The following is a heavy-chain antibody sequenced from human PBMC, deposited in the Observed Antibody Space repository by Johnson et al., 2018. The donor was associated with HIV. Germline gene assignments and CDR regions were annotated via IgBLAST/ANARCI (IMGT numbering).Heavy chain of an antibody. V-gene: IGHV3-20*04. D-gene: IGHD3-22*01. J-gene: IGHJ3*02. CDR3: ARGRPNYYDSSGRYVPVAFDI. CDR2: INWHGGSR. Sequence: VQLVESGGGVVRPGGSLRLSCAASGFTFDDSGMSWVRQAPGKGLEWVSGINWHGGSRGYADSVKGRFTISRDNSKNTLYLQMHSLRAEDTAVYYCARGRPNYYDSSGRYVPVAFDIWGQGTMVTVSS. CDR1: GFTFDDSG.